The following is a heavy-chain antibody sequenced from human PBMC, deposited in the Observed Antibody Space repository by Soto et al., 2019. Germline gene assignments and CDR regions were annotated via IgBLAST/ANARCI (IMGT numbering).Heavy chain of an antibody. D-gene: IGHD2-15*01. V-gene: IGHV1-2*04. J-gene: IGHJ4*02. Sequence: ASVKVSCKASGYTFTGYYMHWVRQAPGQGLEWMGWINPNSGGTNYAQKFQGWVTMTRDTSISTAYMELSRLRSDDTAVYYCARGGSEYCSGGSCYSAAYWGQGTLVTVTS. CDR2: INPNSGGT. CDR3: ARGGSEYCSGGSCYSAAY. CDR1: GYTFTGYY.